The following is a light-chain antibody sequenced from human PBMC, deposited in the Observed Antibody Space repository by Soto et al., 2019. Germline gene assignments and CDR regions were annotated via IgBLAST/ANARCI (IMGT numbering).Light chain of an antibody. V-gene: IGLV1-51*02. CDR2: ENN. CDR3: GSWDSSLSGGV. J-gene: IGLJ3*02. Sequence: QSVLTQPPSVSAAPGQKVTISCSGSSSNIGNNIVSWYQQLPGTAPKLLIYENNKRPSGIPDRFSGSKSGTSATLGITGLQTGDEAEYYCGSWDSSLSGGVFGGGTQLTVL. CDR1: SSNIGNNI.